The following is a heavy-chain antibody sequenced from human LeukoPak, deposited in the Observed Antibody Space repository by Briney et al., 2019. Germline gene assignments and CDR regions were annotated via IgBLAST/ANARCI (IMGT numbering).Heavy chain of an antibody. J-gene: IGHJ6*03. Sequence: GGSLRLSCAASGFTFSPYSINWIRQAPGKGLERVAYIQYDGSNQQYANSVKGRFSISRDSSKNILYLQMNSLRAEDTAVYYCAKDRCSNGIGCYYYYMDVWGKGTTVTISS. CDR1: GFTFSPYS. V-gene: IGHV3-30*02. CDR3: AKDRCSNGIGCYYYYMDV. D-gene: IGHD2-8*01. CDR2: IQYDGSNQ.